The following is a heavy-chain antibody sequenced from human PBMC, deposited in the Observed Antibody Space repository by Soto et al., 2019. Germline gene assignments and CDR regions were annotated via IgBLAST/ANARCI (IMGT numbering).Heavy chain of an antibody. CDR1: GGSISSYY. D-gene: IGHD6-19*01. J-gene: IGHJ6*02. CDR3: ARDAYSSGWYNYYYGMDV. V-gene: IGHV4-59*12. Sequence: SSETLSLTCTVSGGSISSYYWSWIRQPPGKGLEWIGYIYYSGSTNYNPSLKSRVTISVDTSKNQFSLKLSSVTAADTAVYYCARDAYSSGWYNYYYGMDVWGQGTTVTVSS. CDR2: IYYSGST.